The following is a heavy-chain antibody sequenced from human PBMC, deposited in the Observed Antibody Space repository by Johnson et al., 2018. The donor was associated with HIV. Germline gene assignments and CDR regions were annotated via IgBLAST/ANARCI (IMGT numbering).Heavy chain of an antibody. CDR2: IKSKTDGGTT. Sequence: EVQLVESGGGLVQPGGSLSLSCPASGFTVSRNYMNWVRQAPGKGLAWVGRIKSKTDGGTTDYAAPVKGRFSIPRDDSKNTLYLQMNSLKTEDTALYYCTTAIYSYDTRDTRAFDIWGQGTMVTVSS. V-gene: IGHV3-15*01. J-gene: IGHJ3*02. CDR3: TTAIYSYDTRDTRAFDI. D-gene: IGHD3-22*01. CDR1: GFTVSRNY.